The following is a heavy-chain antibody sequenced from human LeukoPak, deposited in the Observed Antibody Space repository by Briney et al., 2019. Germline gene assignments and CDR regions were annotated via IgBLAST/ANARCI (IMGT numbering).Heavy chain of an antibody. V-gene: IGHV3-48*03. CDR1: GFTFSSYE. CDR2: ISSSGSTI. D-gene: IGHD4-23*01. CDR3: ARDYGGSSPFDY. J-gene: IGHJ4*02. Sequence: GGSLRLSCAASGFTFSSYEMNWVRQAPGKGLKWVSYISSSGSTIYYADSVKGRFTISRDNAKNSLYLQMNSLRAEDTAVYYCARDYGGSSPFDYWGQGTLVTVSS.